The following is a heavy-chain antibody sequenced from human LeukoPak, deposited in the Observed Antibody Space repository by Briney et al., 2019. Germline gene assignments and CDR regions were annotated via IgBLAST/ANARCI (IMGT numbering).Heavy chain of an antibody. CDR1: GFTFSSYS. V-gene: IGHV3-21*01. CDR3: AREYYYDSSGYYGWFDP. Sequence: PGGSLRLSCAASGFTFSSYSMNWVRQAPGKGLEWVSSISSSSSYIYYADSVKGRFTISRDNAKNSLHLQMNSLRAEDTAVYYCAREYYYDSSGYYGWFDPWGQGTLVTVSS. CDR2: ISSSSSYI. D-gene: IGHD3-22*01. J-gene: IGHJ5*02.